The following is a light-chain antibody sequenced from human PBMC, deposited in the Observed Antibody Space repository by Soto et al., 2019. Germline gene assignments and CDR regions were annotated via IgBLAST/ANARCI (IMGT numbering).Light chain of an antibody. CDR3: QQYGASRWT. Sequence: EIIMTQSPATLSVSPGEGATLSCRASQSVSSTHFAWYQQKPGQAPRLLIYGTSSRAAGIPARFSGSGSGTDFTLTINRLEPEDFALYYCQQYGASRWTFGQGTKVDIX. J-gene: IGKJ1*01. CDR1: QSVSSTH. CDR2: GTS. V-gene: IGKV3-20*01.